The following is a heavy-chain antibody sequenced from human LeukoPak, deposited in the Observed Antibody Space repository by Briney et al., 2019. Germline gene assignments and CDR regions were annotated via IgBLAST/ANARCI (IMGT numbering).Heavy chain of an antibody. V-gene: IGHV4-4*02. CDR1: GGSISSSNW. Sequence: SGALSLTCAVSGGSISSSNWWSWVRQPPRKGLEWIGEIYHSGSTNYNPSLKSRATISVDKSKNQFSLKLSSVTAADTAVYYCARVSSVAGTSDYWGQGTLVTVSS. CDR2: IYHSGST. D-gene: IGHD6-19*01. J-gene: IGHJ4*02. CDR3: ARVSSVAGTSDY.